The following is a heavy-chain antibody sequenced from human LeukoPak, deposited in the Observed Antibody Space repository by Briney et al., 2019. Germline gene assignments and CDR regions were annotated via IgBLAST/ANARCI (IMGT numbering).Heavy chain of an antibody. V-gene: IGHV1-69*05. J-gene: IGHJ5*02. D-gene: IGHD6-6*01. CDR2: IIPIFGTA. CDR1: GGTFSSYA. CDR3: ARASSESIAARPYWFDP. Sequence: SVKVSCKASGGTFSSYAISWVRQAPGQGLEWTGGIIPIFGTANYAQKFQGRVTITTDESTSTAYMELSSLRSEDTAVYYCARASSESIAARPYWFDPWGQGTLVTVSS.